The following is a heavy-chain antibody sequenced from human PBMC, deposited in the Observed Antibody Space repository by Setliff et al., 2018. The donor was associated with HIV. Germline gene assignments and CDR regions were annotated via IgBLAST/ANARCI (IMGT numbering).Heavy chain of an antibody. CDR3: ATEFPLSSPYYYDSSGYYY. V-gene: IGHV1-24*01. CDR2: FDPEDGET. D-gene: IGHD3-22*01. CDR1: GYTLTELS. Sequence: GASVKVSCKVSGYTLTELSMHWVRQAPGKGLEWMGGFDPEDGETIYAQKFQGRVTMTEDTSTDTADMELRSLRSEDTAVYYCATEFPLSSPYYYDSSGYYYWGQGTLVTVSS. J-gene: IGHJ4*02.